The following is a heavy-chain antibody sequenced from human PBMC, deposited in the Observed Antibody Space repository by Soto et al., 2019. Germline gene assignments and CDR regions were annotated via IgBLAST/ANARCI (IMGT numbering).Heavy chain of an antibody. V-gene: IGHV3-53*01. CDR2: IYSGGST. D-gene: IGHD3-9*01. J-gene: IGHJ4*02. Sequence: EVQLVESGGGLIQPGGSLRLSCAASGFTVSSNYMSWVRQAPGKGLEWVSVIYSGGSTYYADSVKGRFTISRDNSKNTLYLQMNSLRAEDTAVYYCAREVRYFDWLLPGTGYYFDYWGQGTLVTVSS. CDR3: AREVRYFDWLLPGTGYYFDY. CDR1: GFTVSSNY.